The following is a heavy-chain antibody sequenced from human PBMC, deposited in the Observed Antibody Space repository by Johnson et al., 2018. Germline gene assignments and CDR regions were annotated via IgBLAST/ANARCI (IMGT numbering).Heavy chain of an antibody. CDR1: GFTFSSFG. Sequence: QVQLVQSVGGVVQPGRSLRLSCVASGFTFSSFGMHWVRQAPGKGLEWVALIWHDGSHKYYADSVKDRFTISRDNSKNTVYLQMSSLRDEDTAVYFCAKALFSGYDYYYMDVWGKGTTVTVSS. D-gene: IGHD2-15*01. CDR3: AKALFSGYDYYYMDV. J-gene: IGHJ6*03. V-gene: IGHV3-33*06. CDR2: IWHDGSHK.